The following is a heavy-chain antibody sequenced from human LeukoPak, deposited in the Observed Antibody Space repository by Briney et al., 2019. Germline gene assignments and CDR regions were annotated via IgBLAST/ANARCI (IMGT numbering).Heavy chain of an antibody. J-gene: IGHJ6*02. Sequence: ASVKVSCKASGYTFTGYYMHWVRQAPGQGLEWMGWINPNSGGTNYAQKFQGRVTMTRDTSISTAYMELSRLRSDDTAVYYCATPVLLWFGELSGGMDVWGQGTTVTVSS. CDR2: INPNSGGT. CDR3: ATPVLLWFGELSGGMDV. D-gene: IGHD3-10*01. CDR1: GYTFTGYY. V-gene: IGHV1-2*02.